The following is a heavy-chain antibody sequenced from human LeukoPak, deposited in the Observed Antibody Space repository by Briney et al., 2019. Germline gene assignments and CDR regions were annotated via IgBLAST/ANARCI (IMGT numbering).Heavy chain of an antibody. D-gene: IGHD4-17*01. CDR2: NYYSGST. CDR3: ARSGLWLRGTTAFDH. J-gene: IGHJ4*02. Sequence: SQTLSLTCTFTGYSISSGGYYWSWIRQHPGKGLEWSGYNYYSGSTYYNPSLKSRVTISVDTSKNQFSLKLTSVTAADTAMYYCARSGLWLRGTTAFDHWGQGTLVTVSS. CDR1: GYSISSGGYY. V-gene: IGHV4-31*03.